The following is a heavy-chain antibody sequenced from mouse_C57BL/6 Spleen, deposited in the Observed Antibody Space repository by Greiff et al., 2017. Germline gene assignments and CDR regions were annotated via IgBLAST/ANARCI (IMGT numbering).Heavy chain of an antibody. V-gene: IGHV7-3*01. Sequence: EVQVVESGGGLVQPGGSLSLSCAASGFTFTDYYMRWVRQPPGKALEWLGFIRNKANGYTTEYSASVKGRFTISRDNSQSILYLQMNALRAEDSATYYCASHYDGYYDWDFDVWGTGTTVTVSS. D-gene: IGHD2-3*01. CDR2: IRNKANGYTT. J-gene: IGHJ1*03. CDR1: GFTFTDYY. CDR3: ASHYDGYYDWDFDV.